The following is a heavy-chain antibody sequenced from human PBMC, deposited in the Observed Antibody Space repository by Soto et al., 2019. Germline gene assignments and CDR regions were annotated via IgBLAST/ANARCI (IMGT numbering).Heavy chain of an antibody. V-gene: IGHV5-51*01. CDR3: ARPRSLSFRLDYYGMDV. Sequence: GESLKISCKGSGYSFTNYWIAWVRQMPGKGLEWMGIVYPGDSDTRYSPSFQGQVTISADKSISTAYLQWRSLRASDTAMYYCARPRSLSFRLDYYGMDVWCQGPTVTVSS. CDR1: GYSFTNYW. D-gene: IGHD3-10*01. CDR2: VYPGDSDT. J-gene: IGHJ6*02.